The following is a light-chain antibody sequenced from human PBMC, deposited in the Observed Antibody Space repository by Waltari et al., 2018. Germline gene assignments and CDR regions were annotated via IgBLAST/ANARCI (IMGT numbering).Light chain of an antibody. CDR3: QQYYTSPLT. Sequence: DIVMTQSPESLAVSLGERATITCRSSESLLYTSNNQNFLAWYQRKAGQPLKLLFYWARVRDPGGPDRFSDSGDGTDFMLSISSLQAEDVAVYYCQQYYTSPLTFGGGTK. V-gene: IGKV4-1*01. J-gene: IGKJ4*01. CDR1: ESLLYTSNNQNF. CDR2: WAR.